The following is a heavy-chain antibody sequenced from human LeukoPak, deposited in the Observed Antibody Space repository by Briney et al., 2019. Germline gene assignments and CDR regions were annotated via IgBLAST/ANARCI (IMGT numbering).Heavy chain of an antibody. Sequence: GGSLRLSCAASGFTFSSYGMHWVRQAPGKGLEWVANIKQDGSEKYYVDSVKGRFTISRDNAKNSLYLQMNSLRAEDTAVYYCARDCAGGGELCIWGQGTLVTVSS. V-gene: IGHV3-7*01. CDR1: GFTFSSYG. CDR3: ARDCAGGGELCI. CDR2: IKQDGSEK. D-gene: IGHD3-16*01. J-gene: IGHJ4*02.